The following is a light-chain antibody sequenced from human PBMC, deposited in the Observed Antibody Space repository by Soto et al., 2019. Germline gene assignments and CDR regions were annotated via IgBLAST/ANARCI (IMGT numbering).Light chain of an antibody. CDR1: QSVSSSY. CDR3: QQYGSPGT. CDR2: GAS. V-gene: IGKV3-20*01. J-gene: IGKJ1*01. Sequence: EIVLTQSPGTLSLSPGERATLSCRAIQSVSSSYLAWYQQKPGQAPRLLIYGASSRATGIPDRFSGSGSGTDFTLTISRLEPEDFAVYYCQQYGSPGTFGQGTKVEIK.